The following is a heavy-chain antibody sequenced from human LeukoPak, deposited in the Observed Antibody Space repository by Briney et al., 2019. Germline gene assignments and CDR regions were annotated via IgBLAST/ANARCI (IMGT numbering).Heavy chain of an antibody. V-gene: IGHV4-4*07. J-gene: IGHJ4*02. Sequence: SETLSLTCTVSGGSISSDYWSWIRQPAGKGLEWIGRIYPSGSTNYNPSLKSRVTMSVDTSKDQFSLKLSSVIAADTAVYYCARDTHDYSRPGVPFDYWGQGTLVTVSS. CDR1: GGSISSDY. D-gene: IGHD4-11*01. CDR2: IYPSGST. CDR3: ARDTHDYSRPGVPFDY.